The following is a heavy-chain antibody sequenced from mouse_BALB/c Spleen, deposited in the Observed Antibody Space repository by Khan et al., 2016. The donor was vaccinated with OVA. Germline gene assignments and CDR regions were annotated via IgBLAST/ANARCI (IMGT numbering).Heavy chain of an antibody. Sequence: QVQLKQSGPGLVAPSQSLSITCTVSGFSLTSYDISWIRQPPRKGLEWLGVIWTGGGTNYNSAFMSRLSISKDNSKSQVFLKMTSLQSDDTAIYYCVRRGNYYGSFYWYFDVWGAGTTVTVSS. CDR2: IWTGGGT. J-gene: IGHJ1*01. V-gene: IGHV2-9-2*01. CDR1: GFSLTSYD. CDR3: VRRGNYYGSFYWYFDV. D-gene: IGHD1-1*01.